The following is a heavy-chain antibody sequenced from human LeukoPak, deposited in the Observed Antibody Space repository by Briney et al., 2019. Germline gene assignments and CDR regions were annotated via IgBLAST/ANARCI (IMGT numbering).Heavy chain of an antibody. CDR2: ISGSGTNT. V-gene: IGHV3-23*01. CDR3: AKRRHYYGSGDYYRDP. CDR1: GFSFSSYA. D-gene: IGHD3-10*01. J-gene: IGHJ5*02. Sequence: GGSLRLSCAASGFSFSSYAMSWVRQAAGEGLEWVSSISGSGTNTYYADSVKERFTISRDNSRNLLFLQMSSLRVEDTAVYYCAKRRHYYGSGDYYRDPWGQGTLVTVSS.